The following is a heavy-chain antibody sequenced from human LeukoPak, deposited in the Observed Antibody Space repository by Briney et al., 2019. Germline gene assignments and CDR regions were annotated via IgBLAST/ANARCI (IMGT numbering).Heavy chain of an antibody. Sequence: GASVKVSCKASGGTFSSYAISWVLQAPGQGLEWMGGIIPIFGTANYAQKFQGRVTITADESTSTAYMELSSLRSEDAAVYYCAREAVPAAINYYYMDVWGKGTTVTVSS. CDR1: GGTFSSYA. CDR2: IIPIFGTA. V-gene: IGHV1-69*13. J-gene: IGHJ6*03. D-gene: IGHD2-2*02. CDR3: AREAVPAAINYYYMDV.